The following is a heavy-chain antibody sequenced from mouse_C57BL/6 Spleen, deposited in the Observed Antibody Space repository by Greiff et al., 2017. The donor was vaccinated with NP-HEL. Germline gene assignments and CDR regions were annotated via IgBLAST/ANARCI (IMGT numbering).Heavy chain of an antibody. D-gene: IGHD4-1*01. Sequence: EVQVVESEGGLVQPGSSMKLSCTASGFTFSDYYMAWVRQVPEKGLEWVANINYDGSSTYYLDSLKSRFIISRDNAKNILYLQMSSLKSEDTATYYCARETGTLFDYWGQGTTLTVSS. CDR1: GFTFSDYY. J-gene: IGHJ2*01. V-gene: IGHV5-16*01. CDR3: ARETGTLFDY. CDR2: INYDGSST.